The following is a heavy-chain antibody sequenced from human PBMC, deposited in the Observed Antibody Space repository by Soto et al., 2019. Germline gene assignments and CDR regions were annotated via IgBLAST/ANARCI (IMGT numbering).Heavy chain of an antibody. J-gene: IGHJ4*02. D-gene: IGHD3-10*01. CDR1: GFTVSNNY. Sequence: EVQLVESGGGLIQPGGSLRLSCAVSGFTVSNNYMSWVRQAPGKGLEGVSVIYSGGYTAYGDSVKGRFTISRDNSKNTLILKMKSVGGGDAALFYCGAAPGGGGYWGQGTLVTVSS. CDR3: GAAPGGGGY. CDR2: IYSGGYT. V-gene: IGHV3-53*01.